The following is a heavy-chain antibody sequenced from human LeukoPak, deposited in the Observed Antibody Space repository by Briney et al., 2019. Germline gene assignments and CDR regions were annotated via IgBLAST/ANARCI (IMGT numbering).Heavy chain of an antibody. CDR2: IIHSGST. CDR1: GESFSGYY. Sequence: SETLSLTCAVYGESFSGYYWNWIRQPPGKGLEWIGEIIHSGSTNYNPSLKSRVTISVDTSKNQFSLKLSSVTAADTAVYYCARGPRRLLNIVVVPAALDWFDPWGQGTLVTVSS. CDR3: ARGPRRLLNIVVVPAALDWFDP. J-gene: IGHJ5*02. D-gene: IGHD2-2*01. V-gene: IGHV4-34*01.